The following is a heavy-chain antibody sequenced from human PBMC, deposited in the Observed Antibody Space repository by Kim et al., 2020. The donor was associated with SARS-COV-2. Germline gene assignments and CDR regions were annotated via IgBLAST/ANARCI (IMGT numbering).Heavy chain of an antibody. J-gene: IGHJ6*02. CDR1: GGSISSGGYY. CDR2: SYYSGCT. Sequence: SETLSLTCTVSGGSISSGGYYWSWIRQHPGKGLEWIGYSYYSGCTYYNPSLKSRVTISVDTSTNQFSLKLSSVTAADTAVYYCARKGALYYYYGMDVWGQGTTVTVSS. CDR3: ARKGALYYYYGMDV. V-gene: IGHV4-31*03.